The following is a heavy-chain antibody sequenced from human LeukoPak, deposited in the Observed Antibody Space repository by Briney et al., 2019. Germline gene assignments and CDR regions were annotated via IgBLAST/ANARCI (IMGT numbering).Heavy chain of an antibody. Sequence: GGSLRLSCTASGFTFGDYAMSWFRQAPGKGLEWVGFIRSKAYGGTTEYAASVKGRFTISRDDSKSIAYLQMNSLKTEDTAVYYCTSDYYDSSGYYFDYWGQGTLVTVSS. CDR2: IRSKAYGGTT. D-gene: IGHD3-22*01. J-gene: IGHJ4*02. V-gene: IGHV3-49*03. CDR3: TSDYYDSSGYYFDY. CDR1: GFTFGDYA.